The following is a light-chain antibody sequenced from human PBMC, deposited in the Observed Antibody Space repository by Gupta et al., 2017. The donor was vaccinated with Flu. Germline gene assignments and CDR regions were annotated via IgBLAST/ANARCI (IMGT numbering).Light chain of an antibody. V-gene: IGLV1-44*01. J-gene: IGLJ1*01. CDR2: FND. CDR3: AAGDDSLNGYV. Sequence: QSVLTQPPSTSGTPGQRVTISCSGGRSNIGTNAVNWYRQFPGTAPQLLMYFNDVRPSGVPDRFSGSKSGTSAALAVSGLQSEDEADYYCAAGDDSLNGYVFGTGTTVTVL. CDR1: RSNIGTNA.